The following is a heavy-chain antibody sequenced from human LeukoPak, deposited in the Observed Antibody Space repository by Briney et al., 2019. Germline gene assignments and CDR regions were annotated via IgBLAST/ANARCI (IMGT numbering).Heavy chain of an antibody. CDR3: ARGPFSYYDFWSGYFQQLNYFDY. Sequence: ASVKVSCKASGGTFSSYAISWVRQAPGQGLEWMGWMNTNSGNTGYAQKFQGRVTITRNTSISTAYMELSSLRSEDTAVYYCARGPFSYYDFWSGYFQQLNYFDYWGQGTLVTVS. CDR2: MNTNSGNT. CDR1: GGTFSSYA. D-gene: IGHD3-3*01. V-gene: IGHV1-8*03. J-gene: IGHJ4*02.